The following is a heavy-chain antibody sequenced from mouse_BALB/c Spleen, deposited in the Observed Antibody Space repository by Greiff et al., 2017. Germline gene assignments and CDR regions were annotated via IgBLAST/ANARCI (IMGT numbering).Heavy chain of an antibody. J-gene: IGHJ1*01. CDR2: IDPFNGGT. D-gene: IGHD2-4*01. CDR3: ARWESTMITGGYFDV. Sequence: SGPELMKPGASVKISCKASGYSFTSYYMHWVKQSHGKSLEWIGYIDPFNGGTSYNQKFKGKATLTVDKSSSTAYMHLSSLTSEDSAVYYCARWESTMITGGYFDVWGAGTTVTVSS. CDR1: GYSFTSYY. V-gene: IGHV1S135*01.